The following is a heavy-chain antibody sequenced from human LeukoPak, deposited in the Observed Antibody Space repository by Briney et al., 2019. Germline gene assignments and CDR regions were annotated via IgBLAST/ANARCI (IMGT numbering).Heavy chain of an antibody. CDR1: GFTFSSYG. Sequence: GGSLRLSCAASGFTFSSYGMHWVRQAPGKGLEWVPVISYDGSNKYYADSVKGRFTISRDNSKNTLYLQMNSLRAEDTAVYYCAKDLARGYSYGWLDYWGQETLVTVSS. V-gene: IGHV3-30*18. J-gene: IGHJ4*02. D-gene: IGHD5-18*01. CDR2: ISYDGSNK. CDR3: AKDLARGYSYGWLDY.